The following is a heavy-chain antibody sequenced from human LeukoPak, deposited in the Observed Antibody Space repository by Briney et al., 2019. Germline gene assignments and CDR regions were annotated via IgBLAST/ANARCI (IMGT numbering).Heavy chain of an antibody. J-gene: IGHJ1*01. CDR2: ISNTGGST. CDR3: AQQVGYCSSGSCYFTY. CDR1: GFSFNTYA. Sequence: GGSLRLSCAASGFSFNTYAMSWVRQAPGKGLEWVSAISNTGGSTYYADSVKGRFTISRDKSKNTLSLQMNSLRAEDTAVYHCAQQVGYCSSGSCYFTYWGQGTLVTVSS. D-gene: IGHD2-15*01. V-gene: IGHV3-23*01.